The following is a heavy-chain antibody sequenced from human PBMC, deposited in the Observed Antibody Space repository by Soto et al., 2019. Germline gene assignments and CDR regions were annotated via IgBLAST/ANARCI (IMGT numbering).Heavy chain of an antibody. V-gene: IGHV3-72*01. CDR1: GFTFSDYY. J-gene: IGHJ4*02. CDR3: ARTTGGSYDY. D-gene: IGHD1-26*01. Sequence: EVQLVESGGGLVQPGGTLRLSCAASGFTFSDYYMDWVRQVQGKGLEWIGRTRNKAKSYATEYVASVKGRFSISRDDSNDSMYLQMNSLKTEDTAVYYCARTTGGSYDYWGQGGLVTVSS. CDR2: TRNKAKSYAT.